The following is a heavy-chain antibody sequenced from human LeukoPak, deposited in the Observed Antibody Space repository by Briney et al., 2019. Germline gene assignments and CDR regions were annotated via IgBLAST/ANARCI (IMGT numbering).Heavy chain of an antibody. CDR3: AKGGGPNYYDSSGYYPTDWFDP. CDR1: GFTFDDYA. D-gene: IGHD3-22*01. CDR2: ISWNSGSI. J-gene: IGHJ5*02. V-gene: IGHV3-9*01. Sequence: GGSLRLSCAASGFTFDDYAMHWVRQAPGKGLEWVSGISWNSGSIGYADSVKGRFTISRDNVKNSLYLQMNSLRAEDTALYYCAKGGGPNYYDSSGYYPTDWFDPWGQGTLVTVSS.